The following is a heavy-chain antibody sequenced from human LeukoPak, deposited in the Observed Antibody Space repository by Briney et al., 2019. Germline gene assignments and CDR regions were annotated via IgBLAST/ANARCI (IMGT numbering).Heavy chain of an antibody. CDR2: IYYSGST. Sequence: PSETLSLTCTVSGGSISSSSYYWGWIRQPPGKGLEWIGSIYYSGSTYYNPSLKSRVTISVDTSKNQFSLKLSSVTAADTAVYYCAGKCSSPIGLQEYHWGQGTLVTVSS. V-gene: IGHV4-39*01. D-gene: IGHD6-6*01. CDR1: GGSISSSSYY. J-gene: IGHJ5*02. CDR3: AGKCSSPIGLQEYH.